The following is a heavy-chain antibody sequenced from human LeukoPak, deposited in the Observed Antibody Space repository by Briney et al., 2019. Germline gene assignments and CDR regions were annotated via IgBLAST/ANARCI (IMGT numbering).Heavy chain of an antibody. J-gene: IGHJ1*01. CDR2: IHNDDT. CDR3: AREGSPRSLQY. Sequence: GGSLRLSCAASGFAVSSNYMSWVRQAPGKGLEWVSLIHNDDTYYADSVRGRFTISRDNSKNTLYLQMASLRAGDTAVYYCAREGSPRSLQYWGQAPWSPSPQ. V-gene: IGHV3-53*01. CDR1: GFAVSSNY.